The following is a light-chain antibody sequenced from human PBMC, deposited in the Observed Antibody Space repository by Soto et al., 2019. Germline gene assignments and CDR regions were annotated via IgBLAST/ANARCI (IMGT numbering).Light chain of an antibody. CDR1: SGHSSCI. CDR2: FEGSGSY. J-gene: IGLJ3*02. V-gene: IGLV4-60*02. CDR3: ETWDSNTRV. Sequence: QLVLAQSSSASASLGSSVKLTCTLSSGHSSCIIAWHQQQPGKAPRYLMKFEGSGSYNKGSGVPDRFSGSSSGADRYLTISNLQFEDESDYYCETWDSNTRVFGGGTKLTVL.